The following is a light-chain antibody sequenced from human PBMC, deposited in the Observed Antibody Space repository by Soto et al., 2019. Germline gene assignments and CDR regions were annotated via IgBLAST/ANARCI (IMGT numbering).Light chain of an antibody. Sequence: DIQMTQFPSTLSASVGDRVTITCRASQTTNTWLAWYQQKPGTAPKLLIYDASSLEGGVPSRFSASGSGTEFTLTIIRLQPDDLATYYCQQYISYPYTFGQGTKVEIK. J-gene: IGKJ2*01. CDR1: QTTNTW. CDR3: QQYISYPYT. V-gene: IGKV1-5*01. CDR2: DAS.